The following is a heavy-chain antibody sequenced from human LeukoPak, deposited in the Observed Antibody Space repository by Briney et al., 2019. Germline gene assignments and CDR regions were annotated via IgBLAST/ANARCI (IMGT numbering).Heavy chain of an antibody. CDR3: AREYREHDAFDI. V-gene: IGHV3-30*19. Sequence: SGGSLRLSCVASGFKISDYYIHWVRQAPGKGLEWVAVISYDGSNKYYADSVKGRFTISRDNSKNTLYLQMNSLRSEDTAVYYCAREYREHDAFDIWGQGTMVTVSS. CDR2: ISYDGSNK. CDR1: GFKISDYY. J-gene: IGHJ3*02. D-gene: IGHD1-26*01.